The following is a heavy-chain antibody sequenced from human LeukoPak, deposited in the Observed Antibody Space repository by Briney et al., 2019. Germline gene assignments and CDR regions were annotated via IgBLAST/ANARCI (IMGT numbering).Heavy chain of an antibody. CDR2: IKSKGDGETT. D-gene: IGHD3-10*01. Sequence: GGSLRLSCAASGFNFTNAWMSWVRQAPGEGLEWVGCIKSKGDGETTDYAAPVKGRFTMSRDESKATLYLQIHSLKAEDSAVYYCTTDLGITMIRGVIVYWGQGALVTVSS. CDR1: GFNFTNAW. V-gene: IGHV3-15*01. J-gene: IGHJ4*02. CDR3: TTDLGITMIRGVIVY.